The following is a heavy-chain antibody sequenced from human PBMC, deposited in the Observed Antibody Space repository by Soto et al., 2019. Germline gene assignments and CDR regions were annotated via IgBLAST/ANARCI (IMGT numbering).Heavy chain of an antibody. V-gene: IGHV4-59*01. Sequence: SETLSLTCAVYGGSISSYYWSWIRQPPGKGLEWIGYIYYSGSTNYNPSLKSRVTISVDTSKNQFSLKLSSVTAADTAVYYCARAQLWFGELHTSHSDPDNHNWFEPWGQGTLVTVSS. J-gene: IGHJ5*02. CDR2: IYYSGST. D-gene: IGHD3-10*01. CDR1: GGSISSYY. CDR3: ARAQLWFGELHTSHSDPDNHNWFEP.